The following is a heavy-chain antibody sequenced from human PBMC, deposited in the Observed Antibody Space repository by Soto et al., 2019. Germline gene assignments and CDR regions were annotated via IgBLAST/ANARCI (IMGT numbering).Heavy chain of an antibody. V-gene: IGHV5-10-1*01. J-gene: IGHJ6*02. Sequence: PGESLKISFKGSGYSFTSYWISWVRQMHGKGLEWMGRIDPSDSYTNYSPSFQGHVTISADKSISTAYLQWSSLKASDTAMYYCARQLEHYSIDYGMDVWGQGTTVTVSS. D-gene: IGHD2-15*01. CDR3: ARQLEHYSIDYGMDV. CDR1: GYSFTSYW. CDR2: IDPSDSYT.